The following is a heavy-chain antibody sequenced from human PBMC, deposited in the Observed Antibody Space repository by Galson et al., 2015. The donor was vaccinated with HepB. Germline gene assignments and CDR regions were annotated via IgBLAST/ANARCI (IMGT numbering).Heavy chain of an antibody. D-gene: IGHD3/OR15-3a*01. V-gene: IGHV1-3*01. CDR1: GYTFSSYA. CDR3: ARELYDFWSGYSLDY. Sequence: SCKASGYTFSSYAINWVRQAPGQGLEWMGWIKAGNGNTKYSQKFQGRVTITRDTSASTAYMELSSLRSEDTAVYYCARELYDFWSGYSLDYWGQGSLVTVSS. J-gene: IGHJ4*02. CDR2: IKAGNGNT.